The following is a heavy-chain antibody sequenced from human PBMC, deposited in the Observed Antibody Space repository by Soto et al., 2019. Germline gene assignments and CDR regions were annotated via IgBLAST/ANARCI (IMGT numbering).Heavy chain of an antibody. D-gene: IGHD4-17*01. CDR3: ARGRDYGDYAPFDY. J-gene: IGHJ4*02. V-gene: IGHV4-31*03. Sequence: SETPSLTCTVSGGSISSGGYYWSWIRQHPGKGLEWIGYIYYSGSTYYNPSLKSRVTISVDTSKNQFSLKLSSVTAADTAVYYCARGRDYGDYAPFDYWGQGTLVTVSS. CDR1: GGSISSGGYY. CDR2: IYYSGST.